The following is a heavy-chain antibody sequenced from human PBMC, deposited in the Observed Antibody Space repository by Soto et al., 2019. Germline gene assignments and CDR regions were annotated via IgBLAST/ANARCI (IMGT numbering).Heavy chain of an antibody. V-gene: IGHV4-39*01. D-gene: IGHD6-13*01. Sequence: PSETLSLTCIVSSDSLTITSHYWGWVRQPPGKGLEWIGNVYYSGSLYFNPSLKGRATISLDTSKNQLTLTLTSVTAADTAVYYCASENIAGSSPYYFDNWGQGALVTVS. CDR3: ASENIAGSSPYYFDN. CDR1: SDSLTITSHY. CDR2: VYYSGSL. J-gene: IGHJ4*02.